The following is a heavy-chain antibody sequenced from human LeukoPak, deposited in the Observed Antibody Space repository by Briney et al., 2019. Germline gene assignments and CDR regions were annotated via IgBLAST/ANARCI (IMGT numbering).Heavy chain of an antibody. D-gene: IGHD6-19*01. CDR3: AKDSIGVVGHFDY. V-gene: IGHV3-23*01. CDR1: GFTFSSYA. J-gene: IGHJ4*02. CDR2: ISVSGGRT. Sequence: GGSLRLSCAASGFTFSSYAMSWVRQAPGKGLEWVSGISVSGGRTYYADSVKGRFTISRDNSKNTLYLQMNSLRAEDTAVYYCAKDSIGVVGHFDYWGQGTLVTVSS.